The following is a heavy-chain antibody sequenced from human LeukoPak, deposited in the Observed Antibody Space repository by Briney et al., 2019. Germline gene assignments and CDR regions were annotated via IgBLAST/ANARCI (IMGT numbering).Heavy chain of an antibody. Sequence: QPGGSLRLSCAASGFTFSSYAMSWFRQPPGKGLVGVSRINSDGSSTTYADSVKGRFTISRDNAKNTPYLQMNSLRAEDTAVYYCARCPVTAPFFFDYWGQGTLVTVSS. CDR1: GFTFSSYA. V-gene: IGHV3-74*01. J-gene: IGHJ4*02. CDR3: ARCPVTAPFFFDY. CDR2: INSDGSST. D-gene: IGHD2-21*02.